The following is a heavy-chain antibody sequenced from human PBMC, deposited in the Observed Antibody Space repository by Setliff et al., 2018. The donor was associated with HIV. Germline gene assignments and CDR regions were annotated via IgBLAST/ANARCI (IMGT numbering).Heavy chain of an antibody. D-gene: IGHD3-10*01. CDR3: ARGESYGSGTVNIDS. Sequence: ASVKVSCKPSGYTFTTYGLSWVRQAPGQGLEWMGWISTYSDETSSSQNLQGRLTMTTDTSTGTAYMELRSLRSDDTAVYYCARGESYGSGTVNIDSWGQGMLVTVSS. J-gene: IGHJ4*02. CDR1: GYTFTTYG. V-gene: IGHV1-18*01. CDR2: ISTYSDET.